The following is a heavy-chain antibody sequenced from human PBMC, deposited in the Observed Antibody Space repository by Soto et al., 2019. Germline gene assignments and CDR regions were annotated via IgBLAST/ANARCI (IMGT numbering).Heavy chain of an antibody. CDR2: XYXSXXXYX. CDR1: WDRVSSTSAA. J-gene: IGHJ4*02. V-gene: IGHV6-1*01. CDR3: ARTNGYLDY. D-gene: IGHD4-17*01. Sequence: SQTLSLTCRISWDRVSSTSAASNWIRQYPSRGXEXLXXXYXSXXXYXXXXVSVKGRITINLDTSKNQLALQLNSVAPEDAAVYYCARTNGYLDYWGQGTLVTVSS.